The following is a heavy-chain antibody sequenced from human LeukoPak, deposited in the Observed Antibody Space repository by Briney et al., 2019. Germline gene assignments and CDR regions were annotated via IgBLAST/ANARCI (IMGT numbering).Heavy chain of an antibody. V-gene: IGHV1-2*02. Sequence: GASVTVSCKASEYTFKSYYIHWVRQAPGQGLEWMGWINPNSGGTNYAQKFQGRVTMTRDTSISTAYMELSRLRSDDTAVYYCARFLYYYGSGDYWGQGTLVTVSS. CDR2: INPNSGGT. J-gene: IGHJ4*02. D-gene: IGHD3-10*01. CDR1: EYTFKSYY. CDR3: ARFLYYYGSGDY.